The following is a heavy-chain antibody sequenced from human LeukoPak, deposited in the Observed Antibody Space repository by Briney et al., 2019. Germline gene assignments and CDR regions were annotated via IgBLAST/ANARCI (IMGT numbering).Heavy chain of an antibody. CDR2: IYHSGST. Sequence: SETLSLTCAVSGYSISSGYYWGWIRQPPGKGLEWIGSIYHSGSTYYNPSLKSRATISVDTSKNQFSLKLSSVTAADTAVYYCARRRITMVRGEGWFDPWGQGTLVTVSS. CDR3: ARRRITMVRGEGWFDP. V-gene: IGHV4-38-2*01. D-gene: IGHD3-10*01. CDR1: GYSISSGYY. J-gene: IGHJ5*02.